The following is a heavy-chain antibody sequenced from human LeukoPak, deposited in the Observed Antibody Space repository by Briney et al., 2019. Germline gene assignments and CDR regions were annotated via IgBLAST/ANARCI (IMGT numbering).Heavy chain of an antibody. D-gene: IGHD6-25*01. V-gene: IGHV1-2*02. Sequence: ASVKVSCKTSGYTFTSYYMHWVRQAPGQGLQWLGWINPNSGGTILPQQSRGRLTLTRDMSVSTAFLDLSGLTSDDTAVYYCATSSGSAVFPFDYWGQGTLVIVPS. CDR2: INPNSGGT. J-gene: IGHJ4*02. CDR1: GYTFTSYY. CDR3: ATSSGSAVFPFDY.